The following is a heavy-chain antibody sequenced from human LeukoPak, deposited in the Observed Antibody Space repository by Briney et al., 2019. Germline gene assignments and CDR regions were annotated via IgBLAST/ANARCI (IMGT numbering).Heavy chain of an antibody. CDR3: ARGFMVSNQAYWFDP. Sequence: GGSLRLSCAASGFTFSSYSMNWVRQAPGKGLEWVSSISSSSSYIYYADSVKGRFTISRDNAKNSLYLQMNSLRAEDTAVYYCARGFMVSNQAYWFDPWGQGTLVTVSS. CDR2: ISSSSSYI. D-gene: IGHD1-14*01. J-gene: IGHJ5*02. V-gene: IGHV3-21*01. CDR1: GFTFSSYS.